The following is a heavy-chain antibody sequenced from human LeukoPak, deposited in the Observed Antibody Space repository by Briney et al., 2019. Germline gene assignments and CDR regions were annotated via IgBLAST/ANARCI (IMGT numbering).Heavy chain of an antibody. V-gene: IGHV3-23*01. CDR2: ISGDGGST. CDR3: AKVSAVAGTAAGVPDY. D-gene: IGHD6-19*01. Sequence: GRSLRLSCAASGFTFSSYAMSWVRQAPGKGLEWVSGISGDGGSTYYADSVKGRFTISRDNSKNTLYLQMNTLRAEDTAVYYCAKVSAVAGTAAGVPDYWGQGNLVTVTS. J-gene: IGHJ4*02. CDR1: GFTFSSYA.